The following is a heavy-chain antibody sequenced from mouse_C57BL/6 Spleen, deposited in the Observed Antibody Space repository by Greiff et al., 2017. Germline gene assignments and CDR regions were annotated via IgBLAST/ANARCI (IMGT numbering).Heavy chain of an antibody. Sequence: EVQLVESGGGLVKPGGSLKLSCAASGFTFSDYGMHWVRQAPEKGLEWVAYISSGSSTIYYADTVKGRFTISRDNAKNTLFLQMTSLRSEDTAMYYCARGRIYYGSSYGYFDVWGTGTTVTVSS. CDR3: ARGRIYYGSSYGYFDV. V-gene: IGHV5-17*01. CDR2: ISSGSSTI. D-gene: IGHD1-1*01. J-gene: IGHJ1*03. CDR1: GFTFSDYG.